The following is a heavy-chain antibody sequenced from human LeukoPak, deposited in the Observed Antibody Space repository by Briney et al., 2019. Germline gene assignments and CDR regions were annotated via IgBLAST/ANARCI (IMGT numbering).Heavy chain of an antibody. V-gene: IGHV3-23*01. CDR2: ISGSGGST. Sequence: QTGGSLRLSCAASGFTFSTYAMSWVRQAPGKGLEWVSGISGSGGSTYYADSVKGRFTISRDNSKNTLYLQMNSLRAEDTAVYYCARGIAVAGNWFDPWGQGTLVTVSS. D-gene: IGHD6-19*01. J-gene: IGHJ5*02. CDR3: ARGIAVAGNWFDP. CDR1: GFTFSTYA.